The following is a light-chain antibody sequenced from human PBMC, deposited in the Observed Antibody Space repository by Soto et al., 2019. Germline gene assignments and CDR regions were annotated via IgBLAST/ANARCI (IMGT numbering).Light chain of an antibody. CDR2: VGKGGIVG. CDR3: GADHGSGGNFVYV. V-gene: IGLV9-49*01. CDR1: SGYSTYK. Sequence: QSVLTQPPSASASLGASVTLTCTLSSGYSTYKVDWYQQRPGKGPRFVMRVGKGGIVGSKGDGIPDRFSVLGSGLNRYLTIENIQEEDESDYHCGADHGSGGNFVYVFGTGTKVTVL. J-gene: IGLJ1*01.